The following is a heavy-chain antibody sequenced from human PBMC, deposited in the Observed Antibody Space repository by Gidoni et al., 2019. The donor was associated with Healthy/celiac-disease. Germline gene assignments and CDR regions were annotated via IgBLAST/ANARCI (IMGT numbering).Heavy chain of an antibody. J-gene: IGHJ6*02. Sequence: QVQLQESGPGLVKPSETLSLTCTVSGGSISSYYWSWIRQPPGKGLEWIGYIYYSGSTNYNPSLKSRVTISVDTSKNQFSLKLSSVTAADTAVYYCVRSSDPGGTLLWFGEPPRYYGMDVWGQGTTVTVSS. D-gene: IGHD3-10*01. CDR1: GGSISSYY. V-gene: IGHV4-59*01. CDR2: IYYSGST. CDR3: VRSSDPGGTLLWFGEPPRYYGMDV.